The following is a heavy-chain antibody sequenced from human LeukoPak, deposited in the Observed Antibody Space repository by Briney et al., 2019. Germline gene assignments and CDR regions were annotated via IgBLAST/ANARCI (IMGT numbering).Heavy chain of an antibody. Sequence: KPSETLSLTCTVSGGSISSSSYHWGWIRQPPGKGLEWIGTIYYSGSTYYSPSLKSRVTISVDRSKNQFSLKLSSVTAADTALYYCARSGYREGADALDIWGQGTMVTVSS. V-gene: IGHV4-39*07. CDR3: ARSGYREGADALDI. CDR2: IYYSGST. J-gene: IGHJ3*02. CDR1: GGSISSSSYH. D-gene: IGHD5-18*01.